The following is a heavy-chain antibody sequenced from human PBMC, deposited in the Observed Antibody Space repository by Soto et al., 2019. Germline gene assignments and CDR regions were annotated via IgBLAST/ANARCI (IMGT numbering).Heavy chain of an antibody. D-gene: IGHD3-3*01. J-gene: IGHJ3*02. Sequence: PGGSLRLSCAASGFTFSSYSMSWVRQAPGKGLEWVSSLSGSGGSTYYTDSVKGRFTISRDNSKNSLYLQLNSLRAEDTAVYYCARDHDFWSGYYRPAVGPNAFDIWGQGTMVTVSS. CDR2: LSGSGGST. CDR1: GFTFSSYS. V-gene: IGHV3-23*01. CDR3: ARDHDFWSGYYRPAVGPNAFDI.